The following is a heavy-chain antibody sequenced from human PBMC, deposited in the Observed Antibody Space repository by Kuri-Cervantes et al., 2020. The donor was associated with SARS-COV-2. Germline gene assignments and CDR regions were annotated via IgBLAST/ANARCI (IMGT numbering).Heavy chain of an antibody. CDR3: ARALLRSLTNDAFDI. J-gene: IGHJ3*02. CDR2: INPNSGGT. V-gene: IGHV1-2*02. Sequence: GGSLRLSCAASGFTFSSYGMHWVRQAPGQGLEWMGWINPNSGGTNYAQKFQGRVTMTRDTSISTAYMELSRLGSDDTAVYYCARALLRSLTNDAFDIWGQGTMVTVSS. CDR1: GFTFSSYG.